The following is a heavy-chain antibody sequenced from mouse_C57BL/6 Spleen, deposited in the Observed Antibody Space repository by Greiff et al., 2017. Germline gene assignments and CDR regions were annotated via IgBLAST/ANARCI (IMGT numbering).Heavy chain of an antibody. CDR2: IDPSDSYT. V-gene: IGHV1-50*01. J-gene: IGHJ2*01. D-gene: IGHD4-1*01. CDR1: GYTFTSYW. Sequence: QVRLQQPGAELVKPGASVKLSCKASGYTFTSYWMQWVKQRPGQGLEWIGEIDPSDSYTNYNQKFKGKATLTVVTSSSTAYMQLSSLTSEDSAVYYCARGTGTGYWGQGTTLTVSS. CDR3: ARGTGTGY.